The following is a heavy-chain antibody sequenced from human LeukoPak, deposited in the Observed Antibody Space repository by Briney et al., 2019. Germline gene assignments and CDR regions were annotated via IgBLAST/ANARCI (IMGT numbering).Heavy chain of an antibody. V-gene: IGHV3-21*01. CDR2: ISSSSSYI. D-gene: IGHD6-6*01. CDR1: GFTFSSYS. J-gene: IGHJ6*02. CDR3: ARDQGIAARGGMDV. Sequence: GGSLRLSCAASGFTFSSYSMNWVRQAPGKGLEWVSSISSSSSYIYYADSVKGRFTISRDNAKNSLYLQMNSLRAEDTAVYYCARDQGIAARGGMDVWGQGTTVTVSS.